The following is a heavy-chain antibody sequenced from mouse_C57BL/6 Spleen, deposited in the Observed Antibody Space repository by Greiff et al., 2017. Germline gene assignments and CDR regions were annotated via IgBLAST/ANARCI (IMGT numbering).Heavy chain of an antibody. CDR3: AGGDYDGDYAMDD. Sequence: QVQLKESGAELARPGASVKLSCKASGYTFTSYGISWVKQRTGQGLEWIGEIYPRSGNTYYNKKFKGKATLTADKSSSTAYMELRSLTSEDSAVYFCAGGDYDGDYAMDDWGQGTSVTVSS. D-gene: IGHD2-4*01. J-gene: IGHJ4*01. CDR2: IYPRSGNT. CDR1: GYTFTSYG. V-gene: IGHV1-81*01.